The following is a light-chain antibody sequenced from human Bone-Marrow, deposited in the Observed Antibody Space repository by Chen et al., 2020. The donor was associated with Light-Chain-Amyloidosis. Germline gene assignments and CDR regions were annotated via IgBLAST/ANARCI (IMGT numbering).Light chain of an antibody. CDR2: WAS. CDR1: QSVLYSSNNENY. V-gene: IGKV4-1*01. Sequence: DFVMTQSPDSLAVSLGERATINCKSSQSVLYSSNNENYLSWYQQKLGQPPKLLIRWASTRESGVPARFSGSGSGTDFTLTISSPQAEDVAVYYCQQYYSTPFTFGPGTKVDIK. J-gene: IGKJ3*01. CDR3: QQYYSTPFT.